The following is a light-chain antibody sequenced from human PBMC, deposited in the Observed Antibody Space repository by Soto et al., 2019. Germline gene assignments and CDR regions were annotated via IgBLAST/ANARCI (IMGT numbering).Light chain of an antibody. V-gene: IGKV3-15*01. CDR2: GAS. Sequence: ETVMTHSPATLSVSPRERVTLSCRASQSISTNLAWYQQRPGQAPRLLIFGASRRATDIPARFSGSGSYIEVTLTVISLQAEDFAVYYCLQYHNRPPYTFGQGTRLEI. J-gene: IGKJ2*01. CDR1: QSISTN. CDR3: LQYHNRPPYT.